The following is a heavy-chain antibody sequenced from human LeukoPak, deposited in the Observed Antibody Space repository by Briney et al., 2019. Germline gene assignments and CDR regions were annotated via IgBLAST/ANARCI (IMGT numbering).Heavy chain of an antibody. CDR1: GFTFDGYA. CDR3: SAPVASAD. V-gene: IGHV3-43*02. J-gene: IGHJ4*02. D-gene: IGHD6-19*01. CDR2: ISGDGGST. Sequence: GGSLRLSCAASGFTFDGYAMHWVRQAPGKGLEWVSLISGDGGSTYYADSVKGRFTISRDNSKNSLYLQMNSLRTEDTALYYCSAPVASADWGQGTLVTVSS.